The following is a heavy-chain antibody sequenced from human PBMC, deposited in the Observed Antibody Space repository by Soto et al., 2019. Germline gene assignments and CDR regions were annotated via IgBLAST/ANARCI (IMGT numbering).Heavy chain of an antibody. Sequence: GESLKICSEASGFTFSRVSMNLVRQPPVKGLEWVSSISSSSSYIYYADSVKGRFTISRDNAKNSLYLQMNSLGAEDTAVYYCARDGYSPFDYWGQGTMVTVSS. CDR1: GFTFSRVS. V-gene: IGHV3-21*01. CDR2: ISSSSSYI. D-gene: IGHD5-18*01. J-gene: IGHJ4*02. CDR3: ARDGYSPFDY.